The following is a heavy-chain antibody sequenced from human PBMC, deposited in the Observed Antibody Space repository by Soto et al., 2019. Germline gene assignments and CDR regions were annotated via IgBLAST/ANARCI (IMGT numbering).Heavy chain of an antibody. CDR3: ASAPLRIAVAGHHFDY. V-gene: IGHV1-69*02. Sequence: QVQLAHSGAEVKKPGSSVKVSCKASGGTFSSYTISWVRQAPGQGLEWMGRIIPILGIANYEQKFQGRVTITADKSTSTAVMKLSSLRSEDTAVYYCASAPLRIAVAGHHFDYWGQGSLVTVSS. CDR2: IIPILGIA. J-gene: IGHJ4*02. D-gene: IGHD6-19*01. CDR1: GGTFSSYT.